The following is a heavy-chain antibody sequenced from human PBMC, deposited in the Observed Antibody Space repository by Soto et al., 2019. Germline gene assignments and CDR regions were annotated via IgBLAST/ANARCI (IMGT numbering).Heavy chain of an antibody. Sequence: ASVKVSCKASGYTFTGYYMHWVRQAPGQGLEWMGWINPNSGGTNYAQKFQGWVTMTRDTSISTAYMELSRLRSDDTAVYYCARDPSRLQSDIVATITYFDYWGQGTLVTVSS. D-gene: IGHD5-12*01. J-gene: IGHJ4*02. CDR2: INPNSGGT. V-gene: IGHV1-2*04. CDR3: ARDPSRLQSDIVATITYFDY. CDR1: GYTFTGYY.